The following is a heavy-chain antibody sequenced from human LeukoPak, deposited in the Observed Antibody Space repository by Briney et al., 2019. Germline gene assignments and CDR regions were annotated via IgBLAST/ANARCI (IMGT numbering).Heavy chain of an antibody. V-gene: IGHV4-34*01. Sequence: SETLSLTCAVYGGSFSGYYWSWIRRPPGKGLEWIGEINHSGSTNYNPSLKSRVTISVDTSKNQFSLKLSSVTAADTAVYYCARAPSTYSSSWYAYWGQGTLVTVSS. J-gene: IGHJ4*02. CDR3: ARAPSTYSSSWYAY. CDR1: GGSFSGYY. CDR2: INHSGST. D-gene: IGHD6-13*01.